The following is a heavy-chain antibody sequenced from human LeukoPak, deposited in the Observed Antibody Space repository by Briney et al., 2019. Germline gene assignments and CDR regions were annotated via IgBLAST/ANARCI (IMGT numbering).Heavy chain of an antibody. J-gene: IGHJ3*02. D-gene: IGHD2-21*01. CDR1: GGSISSSSYY. V-gene: IGHV4-39*01. CDR2: IYYSGST. CDR3: AGRFCGGDCYLENGAFDI. Sequence: SETLSLTCTVSGGSISSSSYYWGWIRQPPGKGLEWIGSIYYSGSTYYNPSLKSRVTTPVDTSKNQFSLKLSSVTAADTAVYYCAGRFCGGDCYLENGAFDIWGQGTMVTVSS.